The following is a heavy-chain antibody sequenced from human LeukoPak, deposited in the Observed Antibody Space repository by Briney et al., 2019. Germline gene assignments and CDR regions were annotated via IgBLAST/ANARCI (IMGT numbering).Heavy chain of an antibody. Sequence: ASVKVSCKASGYTFTSYGISWVRQAPGQGLEWMGWISAYNGNTNYAQKLQGRVTMTTDTSTSTAYMELRGLRSDDTAVYYCARDLALRLGELSLSHFDYWGQGTLVTVSS. V-gene: IGHV1-18*01. CDR2: ISAYNGNT. D-gene: IGHD3-16*02. CDR3: ARDLALRLGELSLSHFDY. J-gene: IGHJ4*02. CDR1: GYTFTSYG.